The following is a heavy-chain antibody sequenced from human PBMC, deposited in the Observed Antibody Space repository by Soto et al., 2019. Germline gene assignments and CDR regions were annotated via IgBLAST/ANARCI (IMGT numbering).Heavy chain of an antibody. CDR3: ARGEYNWNSRYYYYYGMDV. D-gene: IGHD1-7*01. CDR1: GFTFSSYA. CDR2: ISYDGSNK. J-gene: IGHJ6*02. Sequence: GGSLRLSCAASGFTFSSYAMHWVRQAPGKGLEWVAVISYDGSNKYYADSVKGRFTISRDNSKNTLYLQMNSLRAEDTAVYYCARGEYNWNSRYYYYYGMDVWGQGTTVTVSS. V-gene: IGHV3-30-3*01.